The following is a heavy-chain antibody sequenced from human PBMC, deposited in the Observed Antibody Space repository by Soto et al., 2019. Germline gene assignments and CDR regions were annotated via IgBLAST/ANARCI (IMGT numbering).Heavy chain of an antibody. Sequence: QVQLVQSGAEVKKPGASVKVSCKASGYTFTSYDINWVRQATGQVLEWMGWMNPNSGNTGYAQKFQGRVTMTRNTSISTAYMELSSLRYEDTAVYYCARGPRYCSGGSCYSGFHYWGQGTLVTVSS. V-gene: IGHV1-8*01. CDR1: GYTFTSYD. D-gene: IGHD2-15*01. CDR2: MNPNSGNT. CDR3: ARGPRYCSGGSCYSGFHY. J-gene: IGHJ4*02.